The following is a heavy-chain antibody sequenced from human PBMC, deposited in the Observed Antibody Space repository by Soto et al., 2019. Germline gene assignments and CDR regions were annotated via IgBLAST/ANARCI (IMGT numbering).Heavy chain of an antibody. V-gene: IGHV4-59*01. J-gene: IGHJ4*02. CDR3: ARDHSYDSSGYYAPYYFDY. CDR1: GGSISSYY. CDR2: IYYSGST. D-gene: IGHD3-22*01. Sequence: PSETLSLTCTVSGGSISSYYWSWIRQPPGKGLEWIGYIYYSGSTNYNPSLKSRVTISVDTSKNQFSLKLSSVTAADTAVYYCARDHSYDSSGYYAPYYFDYWGQGTLVTVSS.